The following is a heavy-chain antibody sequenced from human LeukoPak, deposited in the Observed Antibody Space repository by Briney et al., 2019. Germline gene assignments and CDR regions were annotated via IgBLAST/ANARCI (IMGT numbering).Heavy chain of an antibody. V-gene: IGHV1-18*01. CDR1: GYTLTDLS. CDR3: ARSRYSSSSLDY. Sequence: ASVKVSCKVSGYTLTDLSIHWVRQAPGQGLEWMGWISAYNGNTNYAQKLQGRVTMTTDTSTSTAYMELRSLRSDDTAVYYCARSRYSSSSLDYWGQGTLVTVSS. J-gene: IGHJ4*02. D-gene: IGHD6-6*01. CDR2: ISAYNGNT.